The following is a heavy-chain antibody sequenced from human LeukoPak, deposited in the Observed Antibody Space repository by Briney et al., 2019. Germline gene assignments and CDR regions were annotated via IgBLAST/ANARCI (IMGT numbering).Heavy chain of an antibody. D-gene: IGHD3-22*01. CDR1: GGSFSGYY. J-gene: IGHJ4*02. Sequence: SETLSLTCAVYGGSFSGYYWSWIRQPPGKVLEWIGEINHSGSTNYNPSLKSRVTISVDTSKNQFSLKLSSVTAADTAVYYCARIPFYYYDSSGYYLNDYWGQGTLVTVSS. V-gene: IGHV4-34*01. CDR2: INHSGST. CDR3: ARIPFYYYDSSGYYLNDY.